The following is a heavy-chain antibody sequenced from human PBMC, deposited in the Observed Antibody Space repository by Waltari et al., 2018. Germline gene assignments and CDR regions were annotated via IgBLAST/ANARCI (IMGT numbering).Heavy chain of an antibody. CDR3: ARDLMYGEHPLFDR. D-gene: IGHD4-17*01. CDR2: IRSKAYGETT. J-gene: IGHJ5*02. V-gene: IGHV3-49*04. CDR1: GFTFVDSP. Sequence: DVQLAESGGGLVQPGRSLRLSCTTSGFTFVDSPRHWVRQAPGQGLEWVGFIRSKAYGETTDYAASVRGRFTISRDDSKSIAYLQMNSLKTEDTAIYFCARDLMYGEHPLFDRWGQGTLVTVSS.